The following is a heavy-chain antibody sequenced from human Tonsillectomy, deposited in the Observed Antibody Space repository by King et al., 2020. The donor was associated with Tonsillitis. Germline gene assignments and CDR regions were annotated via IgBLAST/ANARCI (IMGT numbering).Heavy chain of an antibody. CDR1: GFTFDSFA. CDR3: TKQSYYDSGSFDY. V-gene: IGHV3-23*04. Sequence: VQLVESGGAFVQPGGSLKLSCAASGFTFDSFALSWVRQAPGKGLEWVSNILSDGTTHYADSVKGRFTISRDNSETTLYLEMNSLRPGDTAIYYCTKQSYYDSGSFDYWGRGTLVTVSS. CDR2: NILSDGTT. D-gene: IGHD3-10*01. J-gene: IGHJ4*02.